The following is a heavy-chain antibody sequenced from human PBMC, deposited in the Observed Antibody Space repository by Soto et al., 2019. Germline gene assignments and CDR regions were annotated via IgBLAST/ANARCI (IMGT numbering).Heavy chain of an antibody. CDR2: ISSSGTYI. D-gene: IGHD1-26*01. V-gene: IGHV3-21*01. J-gene: IGHJ4*02. Sequence: EVQLTESGGGLVKPGGSLRLSCAASGFSFRGYTMNWFRQAPGKGLEWVSFISSSGTYIYYADSVKGRFTISRDNAKNSVILQMNSLRAEDTAIYFCARDAGGSYPAYFDYWGQGTLVTVSS. CDR1: GFSFRGYT. CDR3: ARDAGGSYPAYFDY.